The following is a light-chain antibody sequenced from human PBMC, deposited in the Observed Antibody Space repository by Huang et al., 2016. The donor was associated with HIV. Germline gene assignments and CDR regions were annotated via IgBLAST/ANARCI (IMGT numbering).Light chain of an antibody. CDR2: DAS. J-gene: IGKJ2*01. V-gene: IGKV3-20*01. Sequence: EIVLTQSPGTLSLSPGERATLSCRASQSISGTFLAWYQQKVGQAPRLLIYDASYRATGIPDRCSGSGSGTEFTLTITRLDPEDFAVDYCQHYATSPPAYTFGQGTKLEIK. CDR1: QSISGTF. CDR3: QHYATSPPAYT.